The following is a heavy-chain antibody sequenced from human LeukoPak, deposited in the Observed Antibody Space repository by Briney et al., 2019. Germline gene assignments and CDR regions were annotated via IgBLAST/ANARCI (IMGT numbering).Heavy chain of an antibody. Sequence: GGSLRLSCAASGFTFSSYEMNWVRQAPGKGLEWVSGINWNGGSTGYADSVKGRFTISRDNAKNSLYLQMNSLRAEDTALYYCARRSLSMSSYMDVWGKGTTVTVSS. J-gene: IGHJ6*03. CDR3: ARRSLSMSSYMDV. CDR2: INWNGGST. V-gene: IGHV3-20*04. CDR1: GFTFSSYE. D-gene: IGHD2/OR15-2a*01.